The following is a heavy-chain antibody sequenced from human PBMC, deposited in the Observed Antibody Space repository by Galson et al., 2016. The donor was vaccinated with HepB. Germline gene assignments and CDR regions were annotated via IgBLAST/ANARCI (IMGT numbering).Heavy chain of an antibody. J-gene: IGHJ3*02. CDR3: ARRGSDAFDI. CDR2: ISSSSGTI. CDR1: GFTFSSYS. Sequence: SLRLSCAASGFTFSSYSMNWFRQAPGKGLEWVSYISSSSGTIYYADSVKGRFTISRDNAKNSLFLQMNSLRAEETAVYYCARRGSDAFDIWGQGTMVTVSS. V-gene: IGHV3-48*01.